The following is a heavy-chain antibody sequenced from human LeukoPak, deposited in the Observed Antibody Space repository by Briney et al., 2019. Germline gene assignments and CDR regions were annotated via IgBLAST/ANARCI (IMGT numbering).Heavy chain of an antibody. J-gene: IGHJ4*02. CDR2: INSGGSST. Sequence: GSLRLSCAASGFPFSSYWMHWVRQAPGKGLVWVSRINSGGSSTSYADSVNGRFTISRDNSKNTLYLQMNSLRAEDTAVYYCVSVGPDSSGWYFDYWGQGTLVTVSS. CDR3: VSVGPDSSGWYFDY. CDR1: GFPFSSYW. D-gene: IGHD6-19*01. V-gene: IGHV3-74*01.